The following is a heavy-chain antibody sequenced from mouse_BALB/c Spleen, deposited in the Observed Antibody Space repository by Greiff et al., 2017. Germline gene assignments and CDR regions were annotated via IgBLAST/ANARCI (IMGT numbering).Heavy chain of an antibody. CDR3: ARDGGNLAWFAY. CDR1: GFTFTDYY. D-gene: IGHD2-1*01. J-gene: IGHJ3*01. Sequence: DVHLVESGGGLVQPGGSLRLSCATSGFTFTDYYMSWVRQPPGKALEWLGFIRNKANGYTTEYSASVKGRFTISRDNSQSILYLQMNTLRAEDSATYYCARDGGNLAWFAYWGQGTLVTVSA. V-gene: IGHV7-3*02. CDR2: IRNKANGYTT.